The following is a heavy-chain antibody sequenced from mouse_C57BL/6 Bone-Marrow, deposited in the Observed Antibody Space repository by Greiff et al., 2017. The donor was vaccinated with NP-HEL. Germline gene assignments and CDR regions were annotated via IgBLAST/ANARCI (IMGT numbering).Heavy chain of an antibody. Sequence: EVQLVESEGGLVQPGSSMKLSCTASGFTFSDYYMAWVRQVPEKGLEWVANINYDGSSTYYLDSLKSRFIISRDNAKNILYLQMSSLKSEDTATYYCARDRGGGNRYYFDYWGQGTTLTVSS. CDR1: GFTFSDYY. D-gene: IGHD2-1*01. CDR3: ARDRGGGNRYYFDY. CDR2: INYDGSST. V-gene: IGHV5-16*01. J-gene: IGHJ2*01.